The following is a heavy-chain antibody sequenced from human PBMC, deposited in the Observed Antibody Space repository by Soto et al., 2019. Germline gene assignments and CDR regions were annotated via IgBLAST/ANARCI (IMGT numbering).Heavy chain of an antibody. Sequence: GGSLRLSCAASGFTFSSYWMSWVRQAPGKGLEWVANIKQDGSEKYYVDSVKGRFTISRDNAKNSLYLQMNSLRAEDTAVYYCASLLLWFRVPYPTEGNAFDIWGQGTMVTVSS. CDR2: IKQDGSEK. V-gene: IGHV3-7*01. J-gene: IGHJ3*02. D-gene: IGHD3-10*01. CDR3: ASLLLWFRVPYPTEGNAFDI. CDR1: GFTFSSYW.